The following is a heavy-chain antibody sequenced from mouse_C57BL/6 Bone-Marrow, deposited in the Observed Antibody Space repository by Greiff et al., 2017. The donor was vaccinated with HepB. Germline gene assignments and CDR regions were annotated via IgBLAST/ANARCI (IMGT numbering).Heavy chain of an antibody. D-gene: IGHD2-5*01. J-gene: IGHJ4*01. Sequence: VQLQQSGPELVKPGASVKMSCKASGYTFTDYNMHWVKQSHGKSLEWIGYINPNNGGTSYNQKFKGKATLTVNKSSSTAYMELRSLTSEDSAVYYCARGGYYSNYVAMDYWGQGTSVTVSS. CDR2: INPNNGGT. CDR3: ARGGYYSNYVAMDY. CDR1: GYTFTDYN. V-gene: IGHV1-22*01.